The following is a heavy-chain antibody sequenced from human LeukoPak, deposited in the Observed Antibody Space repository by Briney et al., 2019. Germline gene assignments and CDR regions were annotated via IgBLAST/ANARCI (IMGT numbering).Heavy chain of an antibody. CDR1: GYTFTSYG. J-gene: IGHJ5*02. CDR3: ARDRAVWFGEPLRFDP. CDR2: ISAYNGNT. V-gene: IGHV1-18*04. D-gene: IGHD3-10*01. Sequence: GASVKLSCKASGYTFTSYGISWVRQAPGQGLECMGWISAYNGNTNYAQKLPGRVTMTTDTSTSTAYMELRSLRSDDTAVYYCARDRAVWFGEPLRFDPWGQGTLVTVSS.